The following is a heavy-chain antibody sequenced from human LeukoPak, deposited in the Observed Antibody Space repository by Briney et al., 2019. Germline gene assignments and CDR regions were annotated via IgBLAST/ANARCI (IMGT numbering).Heavy chain of an antibody. Sequence: SETLSLTCTVSNDSISSGGYYWSWIRQHPGKGLEWIGYIHYSGRTYYNPSLKSRAAISVDTSRNHFSLKLNSVTAADTAVYYCARSDNSGYYFDHWGQGTLVPVSS. CDR1: NDSISSGGYY. CDR2: IHYSGRT. J-gene: IGHJ4*02. CDR3: ARSDNSGYYFDH. D-gene: IGHD3-22*01. V-gene: IGHV4-31*03.